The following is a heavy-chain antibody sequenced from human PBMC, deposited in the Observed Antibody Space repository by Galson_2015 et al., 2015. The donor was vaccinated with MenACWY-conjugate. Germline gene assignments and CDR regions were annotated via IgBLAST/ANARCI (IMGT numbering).Heavy chain of an antibody. D-gene: IGHD6-13*01. Sequence: SLRLSCAASGFVFSDYCMHWVRQAPGKGLECVSRICAGGISIMYGDSVRGRFTISRDNAKNTLYLQMNSLRPEDTAAYYCARGGSPFDYWGQGTLVTVSS. CDR3: ARGGSPFDY. CDR1: GFVFSDYC. CDR2: ICAGGISI. V-gene: IGHV3-74*03. J-gene: IGHJ4*02.